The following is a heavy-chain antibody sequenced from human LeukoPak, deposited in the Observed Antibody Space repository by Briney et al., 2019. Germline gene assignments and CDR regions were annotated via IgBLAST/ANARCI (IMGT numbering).Heavy chain of an antibody. Sequence: GASVKVSCKASGYTFTAHYLHWVRQAPGQGLEWMGIINPSGGSTSYAQKFQGRVTMTRDTSTSTVYMELSSLRSEDTAVYYCARDTAMAPFDYWGQGTLVTVSS. J-gene: IGHJ4*02. CDR1: GYTFTAHY. CDR3: ARDTAMAPFDY. D-gene: IGHD5-18*01. CDR2: INPSGGST. V-gene: IGHV1-46*01.